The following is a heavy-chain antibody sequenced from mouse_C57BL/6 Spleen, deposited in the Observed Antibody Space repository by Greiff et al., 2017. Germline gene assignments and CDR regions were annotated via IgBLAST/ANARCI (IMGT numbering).Heavy chain of an antibody. Sequence: QVQLQQSGAELVRPGASVTLSCKASGYTFTDYEMHWVKQTPVHGLEWIGAIDPETGGTAYNQKFKGKAILTADKSSSTAYMELRSLTSEDSAVYNCKRERDYYGSSYYYWGQGTTLTVAS. CDR3: KRERDYYGSSYYY. V-gene: IGHV1-15*01. CDR2: IDPETGGT. D-gene: IGHD1-1*01. J-gene: IGHJ2*01. CDR1: GYTFTDYE.